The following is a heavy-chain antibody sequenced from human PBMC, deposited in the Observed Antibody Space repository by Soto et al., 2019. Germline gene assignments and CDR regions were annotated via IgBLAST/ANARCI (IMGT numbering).Heavy chain of an antibody. V-gene: IGHV4-4*02. Sequence: SETLTLTXAVSGGSFTSNNWWTWVRQPPGQGLEWIGEIYRTGSTNYNPSLKSRVTISLDKSENQFSLKVTSLTAADTAVYYCASRDPGTSVDYWGQGTLVTVSS. CDR1: GGSFTSNNW. CDR3: ASRDPGTSVDY. CDR2: IYRTGST. D-gene: IGHD1-7*01. J-gene: IGHJ4*02.